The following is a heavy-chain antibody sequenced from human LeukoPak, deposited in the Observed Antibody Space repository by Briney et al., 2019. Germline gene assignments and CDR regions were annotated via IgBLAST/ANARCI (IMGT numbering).Heavy chain of an antibody. CDR1: GYAFTGYY. Sequence: GASVKVSCKASGYAFTGYYMHWVRQAPGQGLEWMGWINPNSGGTNYAQKFQGRVTMTRDTSISTAYMELSRLRSDDTAVYYCARVRYSSSWYCFDYWGQGTLVTVSS. D-gene: IGHD6-13*01. J-gene: IGHJ4*02. CDR3: ARVRYSSSWYCFDY. CDR2: INPNSGGT. V-gene: IGHV1-2*02.